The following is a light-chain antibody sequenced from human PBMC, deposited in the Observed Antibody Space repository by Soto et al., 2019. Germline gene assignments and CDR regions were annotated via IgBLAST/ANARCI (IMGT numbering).Light chain of an antibody. Sequence: EIVMTQSPATLSVSPGERATLSCRASQIISSNLAWYQQKAGKAPRLLIYGASTRATGVPARFSGSGSGTEFTLTISSLQSEDFEVYYCQQYNNWPLTFGGGTKVDIK. V-gene: IGKV3-15*01. CDR1: QIISSN. J-gene: IGKJ4*01. CDR3: QQYNNWPLT. CDR2: GAS.